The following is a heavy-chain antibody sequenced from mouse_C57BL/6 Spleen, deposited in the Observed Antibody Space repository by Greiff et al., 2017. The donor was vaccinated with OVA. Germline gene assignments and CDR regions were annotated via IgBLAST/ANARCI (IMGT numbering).Heavy chain of an antibody. V-gene: IGHV5-4*01. CDR2: ISDGGSYT. CDR1: GFTFSSYA. CDR3: ARDEGTGSWFAY. Sequence: EVMLVESGGGLVKPGGSLKLSCAASGFTFSSYAMSWVRQTPEKRLEWVATISDGGSYTYYPDNVKGRFTISRDNAKNNLYLQMSHLKSEDTAMYYCARDEGTGSWFAYWGQGTLVTVSA. D-gene: IGHD4-1*01. J-gene: IGHJ3*01.